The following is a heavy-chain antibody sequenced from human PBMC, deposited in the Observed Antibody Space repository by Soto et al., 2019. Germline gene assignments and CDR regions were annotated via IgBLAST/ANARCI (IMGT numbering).Heavy chain of an antibody. Sequence: ASVKVSCKASGYTFTSYDINWVRQATGQGLEWMGSMDPNSGNTGYAQKFQGRVTMTKDTSTDTAYMELSSLRSEDTAVYYCATALYSSSAGSYFDYWGQGTLVTVSS. CDR1: GYTFTSYD. J-gene: IGHJ4*02. CDR2: MDPNSGNT. D-gene: IGHD6-6*01. CDR3: ATALYSSSAGSYFDY. V-gene: IGHV1-8*01.